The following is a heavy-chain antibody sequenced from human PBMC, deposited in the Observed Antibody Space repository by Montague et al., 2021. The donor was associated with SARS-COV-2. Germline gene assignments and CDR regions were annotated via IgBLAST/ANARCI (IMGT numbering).Heavy chain of an antibody. CDR3: ARGRRILQWFGGLFPAGEYYGMDV. CDR2: INHSGST. V-gene: IGHV4-34*01. D-gene: IGHD3-10*01. J-gene: IGHJ6*02. Sequence: SETLSLTCAVYGGSFSGYYWSWIRQPPGKGLEWIGEINHSGSTNXNPSLKSRVTISVDTSKNQFSLKLSSVTAADTAVYYCARGRRILQWFGGLFPAGEYYGMDVWGQGTTVTVSS. CDR1: GGSFSGYY.